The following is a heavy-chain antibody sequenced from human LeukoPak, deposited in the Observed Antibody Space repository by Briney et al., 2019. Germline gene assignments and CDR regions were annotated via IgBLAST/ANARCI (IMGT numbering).Heavy chain of an antibody. CDR2: IIPIFGTA. Sequence: SVKVSCKASGGTFSSYAISWVRRAPGQGLEWMGGIIPIFGTANYAQKFQGRVTITTDESTSTAYMERSSLRSEDTAVYYCARANDFWKNYYYYYLDVWGKGTTVTVSS. CDR1: GGTFSSYA. CDR3: ARANDFWKNYYYYYLDV. J-gene: IGHJ6*03. V-gene: IGHV1-69*05. D-gene: IGHD3-3*01.